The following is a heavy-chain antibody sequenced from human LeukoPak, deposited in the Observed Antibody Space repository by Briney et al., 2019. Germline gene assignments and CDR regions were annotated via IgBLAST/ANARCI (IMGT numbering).Heavy chain of an antibody. Sequence: GGSLRLSCAASGFTFDDYAMHWVRQAPGKGLEWVSGISWNSGSIGYADSVKGRFTISRDNAKNSLYLQMNSLRAEDTALYYCAKDMQQSPGLGAFDIWGQGTMVTVSS. CDR1: GFTFDDYA. V-gene: IGHV3-9*01. CDR2: ISWNSGSI. J-gene: IGHJ3*02. CDR3: AKDMQQSPGLGAFDI. D-gene: IGHD6-13*01.